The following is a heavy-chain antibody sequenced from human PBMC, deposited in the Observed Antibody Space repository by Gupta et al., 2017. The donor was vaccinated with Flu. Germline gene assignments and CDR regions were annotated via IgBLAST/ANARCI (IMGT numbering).Heavy chain of an antibody. D-gene: IGHD2-2*01. Sequence: QVQLQESGPGLVKPSGTLSLTCAVSGGSISSSNWWSWVRQPPGKGLEWIGEIYHSGSTNYNPSLKSRVTISVDKSKNQFSLKLSSVTAADTAVYYCARRTNYCSSTSCSLYYYYYCMDVWVEGTTVAVSS. CDR2: IYHSGST. J-gene: IGHJ6*03. CDR3: ARRTNYCSSTSCSLYYYYYCMDV. V-gene: IGHV4-4*02. CDR1: GGSISSSNW.